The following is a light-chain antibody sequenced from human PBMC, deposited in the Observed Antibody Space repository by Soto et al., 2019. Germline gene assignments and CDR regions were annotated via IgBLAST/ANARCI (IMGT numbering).Light chain of an antibody. CDR1: QDIKNY. CDR3: QQYDNLPPNT. V-gene: IGKV1-33*01. CDR2: DAS. J-gene: IGKJ2*01. Sequence: DLQMTQSPSSLTASVGDSVTITCQASQDIKNYLNWYQQKPGQAPKLLIYDASKFETGGPSRFSGSGSGTTFTFTITSLQAEDFATYYCQQYDNLPPNTFGQGTRLVIK.